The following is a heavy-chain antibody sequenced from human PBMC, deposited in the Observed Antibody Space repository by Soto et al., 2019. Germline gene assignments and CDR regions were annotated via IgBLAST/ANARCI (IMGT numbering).Heavy chain of an antibody. CDR3: ARDKITGRFVD. V-gene: IGHV4-34*01. J-gene: IGHJ4*02. CDR1: GGSFSGYY. D-gene: IGHD2-8*02. CDR2: INHSGST. Sequence: SETLSLTCAVYGGSFSGYYWTWIRQPPGTGLEWIGEINHSGSTNYNPPLKSRVTISVDTSKNQFSLKLTSVTAADTAVYYCARDKITGRFVDWGQGTLVTVSS.